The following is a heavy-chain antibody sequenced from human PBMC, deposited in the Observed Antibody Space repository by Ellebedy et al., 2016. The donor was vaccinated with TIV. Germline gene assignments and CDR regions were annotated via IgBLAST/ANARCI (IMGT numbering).Heavy chain of an antibody. J-gene: IGHJ4*02. CDR2: IFHSGNT. D-gene: IGHD5-12*01. CDR3: ARDRGYTGYDFGV. CDR1: GGSIVSSGSY. Sequence: MPSETLSLTCSVSGGSIVSSGSYWGWIRQPPGKGLEWIGTIFHSGNTYYNPSLKSRATISIDTSKNHFSLKVTSVTAADTAVYYCARDRGYTGYDFGVWGQGTLVTVSS. V-gene: IGHV4-39*07.